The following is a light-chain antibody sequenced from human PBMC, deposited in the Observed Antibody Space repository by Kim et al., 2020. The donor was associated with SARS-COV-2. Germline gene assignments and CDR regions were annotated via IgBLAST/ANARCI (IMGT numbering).Light chain of an antibody. CDR1: HSNIGTNY. CDR2: DTT. Sequence: KVTISCSRSHSNIGTNYVSWYQQIPGTAPKLLIYDTTERPSGIPDRFSASKSGTSATLGITGLQTGDEAVYYCATWDGSLSAGVFGGGTQLTVL. V-gene: IGLV1-51*01. J-gene: IGLJ2*01. CDR3: ATWDGSLSAGV.